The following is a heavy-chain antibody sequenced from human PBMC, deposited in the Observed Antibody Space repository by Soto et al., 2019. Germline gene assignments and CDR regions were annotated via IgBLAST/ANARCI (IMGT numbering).Heavy chain of an antibody. CDR1: GDSVSSYSAA. CDR2: TYYRSRFFS. V-gene: IGHV6-1*01. D-gene: IGHD2-15*01. Sequence: SQTLSLPCAISGDSVSSYSAAWNWIRQSPSGGLEWLGRTYYRSRFFSDYAESVKSRIIINPDTSKNQFSLQLKSVTPEDTAVYYWGRDRYSSSGLFDPWGQGKPVTVYS. CDR3: GRDRYSSSGLFDP. J-gene: IGHJ5*02.